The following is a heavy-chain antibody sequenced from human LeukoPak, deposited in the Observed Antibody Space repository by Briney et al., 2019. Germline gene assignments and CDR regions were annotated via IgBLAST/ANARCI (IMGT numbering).Heavy chain of an antibody. D-gene: IGHD6-19*01. V-gene: IGHV3-23*01. J-gene: IGHJ4*02. CDR1: GFTFSSYA. CDR3: AKKMPVAGFDY. Sequence: GGSLSLSCAASGFTFSSYAMSWVRQAPGKGLEWVSTIVGSGGGTDCADSVKGRFTISRDNSKNTLYLQMNSLRAEDTAVYYCAKKMPVAGFDYWGQGTLVTVSS. CDR2: IVGSGGGT.